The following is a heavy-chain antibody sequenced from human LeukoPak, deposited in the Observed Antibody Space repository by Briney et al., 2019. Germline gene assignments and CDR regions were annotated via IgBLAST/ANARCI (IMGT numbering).Heavy chain of an antibody. V-gene: IGHV3-7*01. CDR2: IKQDGSEK. Sequence: GGSLRLSCAGSGFTFSNYWMTWVRQAPGKGLEWVASIKQDGSEKYYVDSVKGRFTVSKDSARNSLYLQMNSLRAEDSAVYFCARSRGFSTSDSFNIWGQGTMVTVSS. J-gene: IGHJ3*02. D-gene: IGHD2-21*02. CDR1: GFTFSNYW. CDR3: ARSRGFSTSDSFNI.